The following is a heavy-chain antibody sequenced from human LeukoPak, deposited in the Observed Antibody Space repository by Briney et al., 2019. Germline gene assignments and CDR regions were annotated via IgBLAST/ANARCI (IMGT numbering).Heavy chain of an antibody. Sequence: PGGSLRLSCAASGFTFSTYAMGWVRQAPGKGLEWVSAISGRDSSTYSADSVKGRFTISRDDSKNTLYLQMNSLSAEDTAVYYCARVGPPSVVTMTFDFWGQGILVAVSS. CDR2: ISGRDSST. J-gene: IGHJ4*02. CDR1: GFTFSTYA. CDR3: ARVGPPSVVTMTFDF. V-gene: IGHV3-23*01. D-gene: IGHD2-2*01.